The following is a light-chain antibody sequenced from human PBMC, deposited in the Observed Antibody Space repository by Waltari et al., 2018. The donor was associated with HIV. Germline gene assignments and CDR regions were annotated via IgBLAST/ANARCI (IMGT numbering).Light chain of an antibody. CDR2: AAS. Sequence: DIQMTQSPSSLSASPGDTVNLTCRTSQNIKSDLNWYQQKPGTTPKLLVYAASGVQSGVPPRISGSGSGTDFALTIDSLQPDDSATYFCQQSHSTPFTFGGGTKVEV. V-gene: IGKV1-39*01. CDR3: QQSHSTPFT. CDR1: QNIKSD. J-gene: IGKJ4*01.